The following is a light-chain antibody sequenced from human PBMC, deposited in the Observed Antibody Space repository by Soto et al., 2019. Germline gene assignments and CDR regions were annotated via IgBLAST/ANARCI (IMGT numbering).Light chain of an antibody. Sequence: DIQMTQSPSTLSASVGDRVTITCRASQSISTWLAWYQQKPGKAPKLLIHDAISLESGVPSRFSGSGSGTEFTLTISYLQPDDFATYYCQYHGDHFGPGTKVDIK. J-gene: IGKJ3*01. V-gene: IGKV1-5*01. CDR3: QYHGDH. CDR2: DAI. CDR1: QSISTW.